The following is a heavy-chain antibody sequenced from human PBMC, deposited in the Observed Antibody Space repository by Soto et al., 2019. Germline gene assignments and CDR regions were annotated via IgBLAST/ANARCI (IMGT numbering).Heavy chain of an antibody. J-gene: IGHJ5*02. D-gene: IGHD3-10*01. CDR3: VKHRWGSDNWFDP. CDR2: ISGSGDST. CDR1: GFTFSSYA. V-gene: IGHV3-23*01. Sequence: EVQLLESGGGLVQPGGSLRLSCAASGFTFSSYAMSRVRQTPGKGLEWVSAISGSGDSTYYADSVKGRFTISRDNSKNTLYLQMNSLRAEDTAVYYCVKHRWGSDNWFDPWGQGTLVTVSS.